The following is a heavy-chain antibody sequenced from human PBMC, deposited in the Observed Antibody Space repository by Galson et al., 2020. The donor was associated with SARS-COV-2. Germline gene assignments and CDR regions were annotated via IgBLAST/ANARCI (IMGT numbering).Heavy chain of an antibody. J-gene: IGHJ6*02. CDR1: GFSFRNYG. CDR2: IHYDANNK. CDR3: AREQDYYYGMDV. Sequence: GESLKISCAASGFSFRNYGMHWVRQAPGKGLEWVAFIHYDANNKYYADSVKDRFTVSKDNSKNTLYLQMNSLRAEDTALYFCAREQDYYYGMDVWGQGTLVTVSS. V-gene: IGHV3-30*02.